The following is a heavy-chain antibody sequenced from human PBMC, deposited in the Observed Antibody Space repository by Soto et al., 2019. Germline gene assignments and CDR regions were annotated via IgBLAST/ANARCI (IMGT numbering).Heavy chain of an antibody. V-gene: IGHV4-34*01. CDR1: GGSFSGYY. CDR3: ARGRVTIFGVVIGPYYYYGMDV. J-gene: IGHJ6*02. CDR2: INHSGST. Sequence: SETLSLTCAVYGGSFSGYYWSWVRQPPGKGLEWVGEINHSGSTNYNPSLKSRVTTSVDTSKNQFSLKLSSVTAADTAVYYCARGRVTIFGVVIGPYYYYGMDVWGQGTTVTVSS. D-gene: IGHD3-3*01.